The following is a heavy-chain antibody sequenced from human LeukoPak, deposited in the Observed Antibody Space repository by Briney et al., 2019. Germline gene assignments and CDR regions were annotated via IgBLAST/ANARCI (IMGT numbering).Heavy chain of an antibody. Sequence: PSQTLSLTGTVSGDSISSGSYYWTWIRQPAGEGLEWIGHIYTSGTTKYNPSLQSRVTISLDTSKNQFSLDLNSITAADTAVYYCARDGYINDAFDIWGQGTMVIVSS. D-gene: IGHD5-24*01. J-gene: IGHJ3*02. CDR3: ARDGYINDAFDI. CDR2: IYTSGTT. V-gene: IGHV4-61*09. CDR1: GDSISSGSYY.